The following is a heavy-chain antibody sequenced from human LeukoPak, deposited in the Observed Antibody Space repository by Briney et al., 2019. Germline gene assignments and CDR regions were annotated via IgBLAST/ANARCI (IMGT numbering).Heavy chain of an antibody. CDR1: GFIFSTYG. Sequence: GGSLRLSCAASGFIFSTYGMHWVRQAPGKGLEWVALIRYDGSNTYYGDSVKGRFTISRDNSKNTLYLQMNSLRVEDTAVYHCAKSPVDIVATNFFDYWGQGTLVTVSS. CDR3: AKSPVDIVATNFFDY. V-gene: IGHV3-30*02. CDR2: IRYDGSNT. J-gene: IGHJ4*02. D-gene: IGHD5-12*01.